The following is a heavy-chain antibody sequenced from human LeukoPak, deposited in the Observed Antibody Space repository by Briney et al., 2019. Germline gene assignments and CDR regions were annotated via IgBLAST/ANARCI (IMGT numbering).Heavy chain of an antibody. J-gene: IGHJ4*02. D-gene: IGHD2-15*01. Sequence: ASVKVSCKASGYTFTGYYMHWVRQAPGQGLEWMGWINPNSGGTNYAQKFQGRVTMTRDTSISTAYMELSRLRSDDTAVYYCAKGYCSGGSCYLGLDYWGQGTLVTVSP. CDR1: GYTFTGYY. CDR3: AKGYCSGGSCYLGLDY. V-gene: IGHV1-2*02. CDR2: INPNSGGT.